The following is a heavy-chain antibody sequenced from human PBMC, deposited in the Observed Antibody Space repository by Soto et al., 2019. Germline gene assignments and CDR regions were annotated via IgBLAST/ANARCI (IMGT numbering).Heavy chain of an antibody. D-gene: IGHD2-8*01. Sequence: QVQLVESGGGVVQPGRSLRLSCAASGFTFSSYAMHWVRQAPGKGLEWVAVISYDGSNKYYADSVKGRFTISRDNSKNTLYLQMNSLRAEDTAVYYYARAAIVLMVYAMGDYWGQGTLVTVSS. V-gene: IGHV3-30-3*01. J-gene: IGHJ4*02. CDR2: ISYDGSNK. CDR1: GFTFSSYA. CDR3: ARAAIVLMVYAMGDY.